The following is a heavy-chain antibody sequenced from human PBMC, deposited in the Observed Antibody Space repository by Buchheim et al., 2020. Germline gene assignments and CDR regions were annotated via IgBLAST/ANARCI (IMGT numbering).Heavy chain of an antibody. CDR1: GYTFTSYY. CDR3: ARAHLTVVPAANWNYYYGMDV. V-gene: IGHV1-46*01. D-gene: IGHD2-2*01. CDR2: INPSGGST. Sequence: QVQLVQSGAEVKKPGASVKVSCKASGYTFTSYYIHWVRQAPGQGLEWMGIINPSGGSTSYAQKFQGRVTMTRDTSTGTVYMELSSLRSEDTAVYYCARAHLTVVPAANWNYYYGMDVWGQGTT. J-gene: IGHJ6*02.